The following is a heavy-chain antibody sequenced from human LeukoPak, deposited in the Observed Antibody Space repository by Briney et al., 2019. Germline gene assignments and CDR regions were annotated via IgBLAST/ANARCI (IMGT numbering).Heavy chain of an antibody. CDR3: ARESRSSCHDY. V-gene: IGHV4-39*02. CDR2: FYYTGST. Sequence: SETLSLTCTVSGGSISSGPYYWVWIRQPPGKGLEWIGNFYYTGSTNYNPSLKSRLTISVDTSKNQFSLNLNSVTAADTAVYYCARESRSSCHDYWGQGTLVTVSS. CDR1: GGSISSGPYY. J-gene: IGHJ4*02. D-gene: IGHD6-6*01.